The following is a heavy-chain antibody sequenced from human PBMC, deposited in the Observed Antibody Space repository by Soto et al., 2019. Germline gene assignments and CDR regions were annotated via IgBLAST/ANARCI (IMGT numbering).Heavy chain of an antibody. CDR2: ISYDGVSK. V-gene: IGHV3-30-3*01. D-gene: IGHD2-2*01. CDR1: GFTFSSYA. CDR3: GRCSSTSCHLGSDY. J-gene: IGHJ4*02. Sequence: PGGSLRLSCAVSGFTFSSYAMNWVRQAPGKGLEWVALISYDGVSKYYADSVKGRFTISRDSSKNTLYLQMNSLGAADTAVYYCGRCSSTSCHLGSDYWGQGTLVTVPQ.